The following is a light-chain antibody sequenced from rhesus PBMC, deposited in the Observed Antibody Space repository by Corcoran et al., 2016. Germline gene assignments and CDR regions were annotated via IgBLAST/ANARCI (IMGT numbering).Light chain of an antibody. J-gene: IGKJ2*01. CDR3: QKYNSLPFS. V-gene: IGKV1-25*01. CDR1: QGISSY. CDR2: YKT. Sequence: DIQMTQSPSSVSASVGDRVTITCRASQGISSYLAWYQQKPGKAPTLLIYYKTTLQSGVPSRFSGSGSGTEFTLTISSLQPEDFATYYCQKYNSLPFSFGQGTKVEIK.